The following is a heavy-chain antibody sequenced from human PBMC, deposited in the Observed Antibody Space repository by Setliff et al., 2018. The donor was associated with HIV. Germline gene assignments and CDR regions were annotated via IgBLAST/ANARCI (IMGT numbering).Heavy chain of an antibody. Sequence: PSETLSLTCTVSGGSISSYYWSWIRQPPGKGLEWIGYIYYSGSTNYNPSLKSRVTISVDTSKNQFSLKLSSVTAADTAVYYCASHKSHPYDYVWGSLRGYFDYWGQGTLVTVSS. CDR1: GGSISSYY. V-gene: IGHV4-59*01. CDR3: ASHKSHPYDYVWGSLRGYFDY. J-gene: IGHJ4*02. CDR2: IYYSGST. D-gene: IGHD3-16*01.